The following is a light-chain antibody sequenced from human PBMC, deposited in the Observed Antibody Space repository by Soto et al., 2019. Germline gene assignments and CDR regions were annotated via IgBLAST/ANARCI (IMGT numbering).Light chain of an antibody. J-gene: IGLJ2*01. CDR2: DVT. Sequence: QSVLTQPASVSGSPGQSITISCTGTSSDVGGYNYVSWYQQHPGKAPKLMIYDVTDRPSGVSNRFSGSKSGNTASLTISGLQAEDEAGYYCSSYTSSSTLVLFGGGTKLTVL. CDR3: SSYTSSSTLVL. V-gene: IGLV2-14*01. CDR1: SSDVGGYNY.